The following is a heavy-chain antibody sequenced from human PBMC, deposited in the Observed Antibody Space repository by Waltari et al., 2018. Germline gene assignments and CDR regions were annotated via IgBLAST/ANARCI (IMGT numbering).Heavy chain of an antibody. Sequence: QVQLVESGGGVVQPGRSLRLSCAASGFTFSSYAMHWVRQAPGKGLEWVAVISYDGSNKYYADSVKGRFTISRDNSKNTLYLQMNSLRAEDTAVYYCARRPLPRVIAVAEYFQHWGQGTLVTVSS. J-gene: IGHJ1*01. CDR1: GFTFSSYA. V-gene: IGHV3-30-3*01. CDR2: ISYDGSNK. D-gene: IGHD2-21*01. CDR3: ARRPLPRVIAVAEYFQH.